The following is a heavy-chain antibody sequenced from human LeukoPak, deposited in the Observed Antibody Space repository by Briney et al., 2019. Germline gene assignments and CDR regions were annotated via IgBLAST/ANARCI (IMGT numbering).Heavy chain of an antibody. CDR3: ASSSWHQSIYGMDV. V-gene: IGHV4-34*01. CDR2: INHSGST. D-gene: IGHD6-13*01. CDR1: GGSFSGYY. J-gene: IGHJ6*02. Sequence: SETLSLTCAVYGGSFSGYYWSWIRQPPGKGLEWIGEINHSGSTNYNPSLKSRVTISVDTSKNQFSLKLSSVTAADTAVYYCASSSWHQSIYGMDVWGQGTTVTVSS.